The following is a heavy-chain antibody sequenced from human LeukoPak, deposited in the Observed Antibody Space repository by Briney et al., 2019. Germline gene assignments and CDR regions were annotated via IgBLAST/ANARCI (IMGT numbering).Heavy chain of an antibody. CDR3: ARSLVVGATYPYH. V-gene: IGHV1-69*01. J-gene: IGHJ5*02. CDR2: IIIIVDTA. CDR1: GFTFSSHG. D-gene: IGHD1-26*01. Sequence: GGSLRLSCAASGFTFSSHGVSWVRQAPGQGLEWMGGIIIIVDTAKYAQKFQGRVTITADESTNTAYMELSSLRSEDTAVYYCARSLVVGATYPYHWGQGTLVTVSS.